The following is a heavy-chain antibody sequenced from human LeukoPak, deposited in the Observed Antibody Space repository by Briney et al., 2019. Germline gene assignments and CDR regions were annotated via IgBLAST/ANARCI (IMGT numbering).Heavy chain of an antibody. CDR2: ISGNSGST. CDR1: GFTFSSYA. CDR3: AKGVVVVPAAGHYFDY. Sequence: GGSLRPSCAASGFTFSSYAMSWVRQTPGKGLEWVSSISGNSGSTHYADSVKGRFTISRDDSKNTLYLQMNSLRAEDTAVYYCAKGVVVVPAAGHYFDYWGQGTLVTVSS. V-gene: IGHV3-23*01. D-gene: IGHD2-2*01. J-gene: IGHJ4*02.